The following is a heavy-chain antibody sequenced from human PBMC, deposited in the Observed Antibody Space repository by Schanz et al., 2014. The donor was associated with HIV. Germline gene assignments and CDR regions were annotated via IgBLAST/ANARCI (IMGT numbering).Heavy chain of an antibody. CDR2: ISGYNGNT. CDR3: ARENWHYDH. CDR1: GYTFTNYG. Sequence: QVQLVQSGAEGKKPGASVKVSCKASGYTFTNYGITWVRQAPGQGLEGLGLISGYNGNTNYAQKVQGRVTMTRDTSTSTAYMELRSLRSDDTAVYFCARENWHYDHWGQGTLVTVSS. J-gene: IGHJ5*02. V-gene: IGHV1-18*01. D-gene: IGHD1-7*01.